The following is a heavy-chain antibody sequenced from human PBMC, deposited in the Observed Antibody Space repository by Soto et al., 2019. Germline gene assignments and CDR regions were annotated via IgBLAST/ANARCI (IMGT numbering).Heavy chain of an antibody. D-gene: IGHD3-16*01. CDR1: GFSLRTSGTR. V-gene: IGHV2-70*04. CDR3: ARLIDGGGELDY. J-gene: IGHJ4*02. CDR2: IDWDDDK. Sequence: SGPTLVNPTQTLTLTCSFSGFSLRTSGTRVSWIRQPPGKALEWLARIDWDDDKFYSTSLKTRLTISKDTSKNQVVLTMTNMDPVDTATYSCARLIDGGGELDYWGQGTLVTVSS.